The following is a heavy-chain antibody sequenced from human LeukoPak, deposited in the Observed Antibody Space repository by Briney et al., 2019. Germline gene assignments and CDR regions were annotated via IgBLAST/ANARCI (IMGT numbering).Heavy chain of an antibody. V-gene: IGHV3-21*01. D-gene: IGHD2-21*02. CDR3: ARDLGGDCLFDC. J-gene: IGHJ4*02. CDR1: GFTFSSYT. Sequence: GGSLRLSCAASGFTFSSYTMNWVRQAPGKGLEWVSSITSSSYIYYADSLKGRFTISRDNAKNSLYPQMNSLRAEDTAVYYCARDLGGDCLFDCWGQGTLVTVSS. CDR2: ITSSSYI.